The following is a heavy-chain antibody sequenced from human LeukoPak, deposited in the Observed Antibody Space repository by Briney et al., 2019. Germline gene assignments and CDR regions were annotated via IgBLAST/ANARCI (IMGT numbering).Heavy chain of an antibody. CDR3: ATARADYYDSSGYYRHYDY. CDR1: GYSLSELA. D-gene: IGHD3-22*01. J-gene: IGHJ4*02. V-gene: IGHV1-24*01. CDR2: FDPEDGET. Sequence: GASVKVSCKVSGYSLSELAMHWVRQSPGKGLEWMGGFDPEDGETIYAQKFQGRVTMTEDTSTDTAYMELSSLRSEDTAVYYCATARADYYDSSGYYRHYDYWGQGTLVTVSS.